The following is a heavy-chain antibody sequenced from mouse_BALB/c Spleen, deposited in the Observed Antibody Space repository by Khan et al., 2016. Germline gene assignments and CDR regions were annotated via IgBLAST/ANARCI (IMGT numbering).Heavy chain of an antibody. CDR1: GFSLTSYG. D-gene: IGHD4-1*01. CDR3: ARSANWDGRHYYAMDY. CDR2: IWAGGST. J-gene: IGHJ4*01. Sequence: QVQLKESGPGLVAPSQSLSITCTVSGFSLTSYGVHWVRQPPGKGLEWLGVIWAGGSTNYNSALMSRLSISKDNSKSQVFLKMNSLQTDDTAMYYWARSANWDGRHYYAMDYWCQGTSVTVSS. V-gene: IGHV2-9*02.